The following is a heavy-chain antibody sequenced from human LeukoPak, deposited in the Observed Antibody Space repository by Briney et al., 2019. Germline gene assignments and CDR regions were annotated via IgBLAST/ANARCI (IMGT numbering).Heavy chain of an antibody. Sequence: ASVKVSCKASGYIFADYYMHWVRQAPGQGLEWMGWIKPNSGDTRSAQKFQGRVIMTRDTSTGTAYMELSSLRYDDTAVYYCATNILVRDIINWFDPWGQGTLVTVSS. CDR3: ATNILVRDIINWFDP. V-gene: IGHV1-2*02. CDR1: GYIFADYY. CDR2: IKPNSGDT. D-gene: IGHD3-10*01. J-gene: IGHJ5*02.